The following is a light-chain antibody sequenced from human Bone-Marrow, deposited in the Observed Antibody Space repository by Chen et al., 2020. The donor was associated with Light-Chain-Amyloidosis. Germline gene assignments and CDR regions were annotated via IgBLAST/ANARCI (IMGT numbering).Light chain of an antibody. V-gene: IGKV3-20*01. Sequence: EIVLTQSPGTLSLSPGERATLSCRASQSVSSSYLAWYQQKPGQAPRLLIDGASSRATGIPDRFSGSGSGTDFTLTISRLEPEEFAVYYCQQYGSSPPYTFGQGTKLEIK. CDR2: GAS. CDR3: QQYGSSPPYT. CDR1: QSVSSSY. J-gene: IGKJ2*01.